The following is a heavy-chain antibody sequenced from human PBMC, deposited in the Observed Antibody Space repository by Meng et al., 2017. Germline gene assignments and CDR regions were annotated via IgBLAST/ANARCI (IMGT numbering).Heavy chain of an antibody. D-gene: IGHD1-1*01. V-gene: IGHV6-1*01. Sequence: SCAISGDSVSSNSAAWNWIRQSPSIGLEWLGRTYYRSKWYNDYAVSVKSRITINPDTSKNQFSLQLNSVTPEDTAVHYCARLRFGTAPYYYGMDVWGQGTTVTGAS. CDR3: ARLRFGTAPYYYGMDV. CDR2: TYYRSKWYN. CDR1: GDSVSSNSAA. J-gene: IGHJ6*02.